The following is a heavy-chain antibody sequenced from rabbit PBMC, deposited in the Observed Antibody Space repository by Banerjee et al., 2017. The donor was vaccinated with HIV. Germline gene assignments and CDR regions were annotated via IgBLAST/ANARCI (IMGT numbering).Heavy chain of an antibody. J-gene: IGHJ4*01. CDR2: INAGNDGST. CDR3: VREEYSDDDYGDYDL. V-gene: IGHV1S40*01. CDR1: GFSFSGSYW. D-gene: IGHD2-1*01. Sequence: QSLEESGGDLVKPGGSLTLTCTASGFSFSGSYWICWVRQAPVTGLEWIACINAGNDGSTCYASWAKGRFTISKTSSTTVTLQMTSLTAADTATYFCVREEYSDDDYGDYDLWGPGTLVTVS.